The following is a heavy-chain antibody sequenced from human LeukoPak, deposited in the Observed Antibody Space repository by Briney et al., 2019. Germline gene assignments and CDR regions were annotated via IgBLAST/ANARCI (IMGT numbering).Heavy chain of an antibody. V-gene: IGHV3-66*01. CDR3: ARGIVGALDAFDI. CDR2: LYSGGST. CDR1: GFTLCSNY. Sequence: PGGSLRLSCAPSGFTLCSNYMSWVPAAPGKGRECVSVLYSGGSTSYADSVKGRFTIARDNSKNTLYLQMNSLRAEDTAVYYCARGIVGALDAFDIWGQGTMVTVSS. D-gene: IGHD1-26*01. J-gene: IGHJ3*02.